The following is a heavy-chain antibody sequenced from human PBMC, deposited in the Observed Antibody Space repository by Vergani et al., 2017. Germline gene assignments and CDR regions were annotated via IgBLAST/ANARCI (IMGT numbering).Heavy chain of an antibody. CDR3: AREEKDIVVVVAAKNWFDP. CDR2: INHSGST. V-gene: IGHV4-34*09. J-gene: IGHJ5*02. D-gene: IGHD2-15*01. CDR1: GGSICSYY. Sequence: QVQLQESGPGLVKPSQTLSLTCTVSGGSICSYYWSWIRQPPGKGLEWIGEINHSGSTNYNPSLKSRVTISVDTSKNQFSLKLSSVTAADTAVYYCAREEKDIVVVVAAKNWFDPWGQGTLVTVSS.